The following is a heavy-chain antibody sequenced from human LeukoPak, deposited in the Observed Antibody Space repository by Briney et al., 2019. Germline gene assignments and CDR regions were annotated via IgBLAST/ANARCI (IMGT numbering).Heavy chain of an antibody. D-gene: IGHD3-22*01. CDR2: ITSSATT. J-gene: IGHJ4*02. CDR1: GFTFSDYY. Sequence: GGSLRLSCAASGFTFSDYYMTWIRQAPGKGLEWVSYITSSATTYYADSVKGRFTISRDNAKTSLYLQMNSLRAEDTAVYYCARADSSGYYWLGAFDYWGQGTLVTVSS. V-gene: IGHV3-11*04. CDR3: ARADSSGYYWLGAFDY.